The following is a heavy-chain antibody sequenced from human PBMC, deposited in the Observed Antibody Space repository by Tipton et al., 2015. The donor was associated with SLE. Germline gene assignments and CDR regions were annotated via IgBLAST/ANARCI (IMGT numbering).Heavy chain of an antibody. CDR1: GGSISSGGYY. D-gene: IGHD1-26*01. CDR3: AREGGGSYFDGAFDI. Sequence: TLSLTCTVSGGSISSGGYYWSWIRQHPGKGLEWIGYNYYSGSAYYNPSLKSRLTISVDTSKNQFSLKLNSVTAADTAVYYCAREGGGSYFDGAFDIWGQGTMVTVSS. CDR2: NYYSGSA. J-gene: IGHJ3*02. V-gene: IGHV4-31*03.